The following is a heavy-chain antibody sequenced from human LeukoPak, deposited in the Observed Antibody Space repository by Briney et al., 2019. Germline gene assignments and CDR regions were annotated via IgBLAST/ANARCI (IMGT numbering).Heavy chain of an antibody. D-gene: IGHD6-19*01. CDR1: GYRFTSYW. Sequence: GESLKISCKGSGYRFTSYWISWVRQMPGKGLEWMGRIDPSDSYTNYSPSFQGHVTISADQSISTAYLQWSSLKASGTGVYYCAGAGIAVAGNAEYFQHWGQGTLVTVSS. CDR2: IDPSDSYT. J-gene: IGHJ1*01. CDR3: AGAGIAVAGNAEYFQH. V-gene: IGHV5-10-1*01.